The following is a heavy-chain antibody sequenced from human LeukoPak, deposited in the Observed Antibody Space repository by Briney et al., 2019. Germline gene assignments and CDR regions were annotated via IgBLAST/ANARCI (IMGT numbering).Heavy chain of an antibody. D-gene: IGHD3-10*01. CDR3: ARGLSDGSGSYYNLRSYYFDY. CDR2: IYPGDSET. Sequence: GESLKISCKGSGYSFTSYWIGCVRQMPGKGLEWMGIIYPGDSETRYSPSFQGQVTISADKSISTAYLQWSSLKASDTAMYYCARGLSDGSGSYYNLRSYYFDYWGQGTLVTVSS. J-gene: IGHJ4*02. CDR1: GYSFTSYW. V-gene: IGHV5-51*01.